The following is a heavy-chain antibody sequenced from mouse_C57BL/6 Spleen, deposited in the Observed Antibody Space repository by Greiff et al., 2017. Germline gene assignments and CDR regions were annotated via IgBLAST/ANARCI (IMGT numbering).Heavy chain of an antibody. Sequence: DVQLQESGAGLVKPGASLKLSCAASGFTFSDYGMHWVRQAPEKGLEWVAYICTGSGTIYYADTVKGRFTISGDNATNTPFLQISSLRSEDTAMYYCARAYGSSYLDYWGQGTTLTVSS. D-gene: IGHD1-1*01. J-gene: IGHJ2*01. CDR1: GFTFSDYG. CDR3: ARAYGSSYLDY. CDR2: ICTGSGTI. V-gene: IGHV5-17*01.